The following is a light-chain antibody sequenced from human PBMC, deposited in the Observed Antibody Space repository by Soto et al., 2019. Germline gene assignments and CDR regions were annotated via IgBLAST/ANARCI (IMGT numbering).Light chain of an antibody. CDR2: KVS. CDR3: MQGTHWPPYT. CDR1: QSLVDSDGNTY. V-gene: IGKV2-30*01. J-gene: IGKJ2*01. Sequence: DVVMTQSPLSLPVTLGQPASISCRSSQSLVDSDGNTYLNWFQQRPGQSLRRLLYKVSNRDSGIQDRFSGSGSGTDFTLKISRVEAEDVGVYYCMQGTHWPPYTFGPGTKLEIK.